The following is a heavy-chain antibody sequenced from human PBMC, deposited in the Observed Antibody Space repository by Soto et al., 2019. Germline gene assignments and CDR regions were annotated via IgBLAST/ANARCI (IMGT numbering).Heavy chain of an antibody. CDR1: GFTFSSHW. V-gene: IGHV3-7*01. Sequence: EVQLVESGGGLVQPGGSLRLSCAASGFTFSSHWMTWVRQTPGKGLEWVANINEDGSEKYYVDSVKGRFTISRDNAQNSLYLQMSSLRAEDTAVFYCARGDNPEYWGQGTLVTVSS. CDR2: INEDGSEK. J-gene: IGHJ4*02. CDR3: ARGDNPEY. D-gene: IGHD1-1*01.